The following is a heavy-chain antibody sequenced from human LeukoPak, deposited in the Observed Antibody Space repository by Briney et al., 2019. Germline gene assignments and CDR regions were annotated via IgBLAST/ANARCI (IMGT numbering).Heavy chain of an antibody. CDR3: AKDRRVGATAYYFDY. Sequence: GGSLRLSCAASGFTFSSYAMSWVRQAPGKGLEWVSAISGSGSTYYADSVGGRFTISRDNSKNTLYLQMNSLRVEDTAVYYCAKDRRVGATAYYFDYWGQGTLVTVSS. D-gene: IGHD1-26*01. CDR1: GFTFSSYA. V-gene: IGHV3-23*01. CDR2: ISGSGST. J-gene: IGHJ4*02.